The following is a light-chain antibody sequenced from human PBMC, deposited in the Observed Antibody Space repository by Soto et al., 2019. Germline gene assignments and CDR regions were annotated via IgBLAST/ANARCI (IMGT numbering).Light chain of an antibody. J-gene: IGKJ1*01. V-gene: IGKV3-15*01. Sequence: EIVMTQSPATLSVSPGEGATLSCRASQSVGSNLAWYQQKPGQAPRLLIHSASTRATGIPARFSGSGSGSDFTLTIRRLEPEDFAVYYCQQYGSSLRTFGQGTKVDIK. CDR3: QQYGSSLRT. CDR2: SAS. CDR1: QSVGSN.